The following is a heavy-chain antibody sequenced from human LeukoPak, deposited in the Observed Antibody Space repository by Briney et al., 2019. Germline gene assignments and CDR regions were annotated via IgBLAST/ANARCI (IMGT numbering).Heavy chain of an antibody. D-gene: IGHD2-15*01. CDR3: ARYCSGGTCSGNDN. CDR2: IYPGDSES. J-gene: IGHJ4*02. CDR1: GYSFSSYW. Sequence: GESLKISCKGSGYSFSSYWIAWVRQMPGKGLEWMGIIYPGDSESRYSPSFQGQVTFSADKSISTAYLQWTSLKASDTAIYYCARYCSGGTCSGNDNWGQGTLVTVSS. V-gene: IGHV5-51*01.